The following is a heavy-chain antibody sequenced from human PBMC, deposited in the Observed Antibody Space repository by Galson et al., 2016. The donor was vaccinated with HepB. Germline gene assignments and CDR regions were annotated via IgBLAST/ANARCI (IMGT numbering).Heavy chain of an antibody. CDR3: ARRHEYCPPVGCSVDY. J-gene: IGHJ4*02. V-gene: IGHV3-30*03. CDR1: GFASRNYG. CDR2: DSMDGRRK. D-gene: IGHD2/OR15-2a*01. Sequence: SLRLSCAASGFASRNYGMHWVRQAPGKGLEWVAADSMDGRRKWYGESVQGRFTISRDNFNNMLFLQMSSLRHDDTAVYFCARRHEYCPPVGCSVDYWGQGTLVSVSS.